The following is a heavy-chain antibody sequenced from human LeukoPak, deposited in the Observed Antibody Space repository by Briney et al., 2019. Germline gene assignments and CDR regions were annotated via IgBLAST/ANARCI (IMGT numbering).Heavy chain of an antibody. V-gene: IGHV1-24*01. D-gene: IGHD3-10*01. CDR2: FDPEDGER. CDR1: GYTLTDSS. Sequence: ASVRVSCTVTGYTLTDSSMHWVRQAPGNGPEWMGGFDPEDGERMFAEKFQGRVTLTQDTSTNAAHMDLRNLTPDDTAVYYCSISAPRGPPLRSPHLDLWGQGTPVIVSS. J-gene: IGHJ5*02. CDR3: SISAPRGPPLRSPHLDL.